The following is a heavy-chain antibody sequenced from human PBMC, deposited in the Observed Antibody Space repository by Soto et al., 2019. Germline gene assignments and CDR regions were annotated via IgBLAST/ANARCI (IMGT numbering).Heavy chain of an antibody. CDR2: ISYDENNK. CDR1: EFTFSTYP. CDR3: GRGVSDCCGGDPEVHYFDY. J-gene: IGHJ4*02. D-gene: IGHD2-21*02. Sequence: VLLVESGGGVVQPGRSLRLSCAASEFTFSTYPLHWVRQAPGKGLEWVAVISYDENNKYYADSVKGRFTISRDNSKNTLYLQMNSLRADETTVYYWGRGVSDCCGGDPEVHYFDYWGQGTLVTVSS. V-gene: IGHV3-30-3*01.